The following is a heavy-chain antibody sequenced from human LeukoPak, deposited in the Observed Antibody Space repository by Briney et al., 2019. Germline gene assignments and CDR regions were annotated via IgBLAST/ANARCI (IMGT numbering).Heavy chain of an antibody. D-gene: IGHD5-18*01. CDR3: ARGGRGYSNRSLYYFDY. J-gene: IGHJ4*02. CDR2: ININTGDP. Sequence: GASVKVSCKASVDTSTSDATSCVRHSPRQRLERMGWININTGDPTSAQAFTGRFVFSLDTSVSTAYLQISSLKAETTAEYCGARGGRGYSNRSLYYFDYWGQGTLVTVSS. V-gene: IGHV7-4-1*02. CDR1: VDTSTSDA.